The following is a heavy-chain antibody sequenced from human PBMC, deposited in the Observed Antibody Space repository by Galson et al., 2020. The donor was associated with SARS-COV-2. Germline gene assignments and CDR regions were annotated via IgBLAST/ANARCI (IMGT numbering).Heavy chain of an antibody. V-gene: IGHV3-74*01. CDR3: ARGDSNSPGHFGMDV. D-gene: IGHD3-22*01. J-gene: IGHJ6*02. CDR1: GFTFSSYW. CDR2: INSDGSST. Sequence: GGSLSLSCAAPGFTFSSYWMHWARQAPAKGLVWVSRINSDGSSTNYADPATGRFTNPRDNAKNTLYLQMNRLRAEDTGVYYCARGDSNSPGHFGMDVWGQGTTVIVSS.